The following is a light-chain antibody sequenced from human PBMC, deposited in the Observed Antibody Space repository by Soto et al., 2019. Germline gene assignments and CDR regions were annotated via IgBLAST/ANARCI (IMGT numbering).Light chain of an antibody. CDR2: GAS. J-gene: IGKJ2*01. CDR3: QQYATSPPYT. Sequence: IVLTQSPGTLSLSPGERATLSCRASQSVRSDSLAWYQQKPGQSPRLLIYGASNRATGIPDTFSGSGSGADFTLTITRLEPEDFVVYYCQQYATSPPYTFGQGTKLEIK. V-gene: IGKV3-20*01. CDR1: QSVRSDS.